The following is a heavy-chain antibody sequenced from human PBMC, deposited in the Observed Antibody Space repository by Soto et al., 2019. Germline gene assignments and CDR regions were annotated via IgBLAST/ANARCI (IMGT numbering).Heavy chain of an antibody. D-gene: IGHD3-22*01. CDR2: IAYDGSKT. CDR3: ARWVGGSMFDNSGKYDS. J-gene: IGHJ5*01. Sequence: QVQLVESGGGVVQPGRSLRLTCAASGFTFSSSGMHWVRQALGKGLEWVALIAYDGSKTYYGDSVRGRFTISRDNSENTLFLQMNSLRAEDTAVYYCARWVGGSMFDNSGKYDSWGQGTLVTVSS. CDR1: GFTFSSSG. V-gene: IGHV3-30*03.